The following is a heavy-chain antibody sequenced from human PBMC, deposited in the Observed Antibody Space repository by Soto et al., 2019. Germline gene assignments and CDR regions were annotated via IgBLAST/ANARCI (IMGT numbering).Heavy chain of an antibody. CDR3: NRGLEYDFWSGYL. J-gene: IGHJ4*02. D-gene: IGHD3-3*01. CDR1: GGTSTRYA. Sequence: QERLVQSGAEVRKPGSSVKVSCKVSGGTSTRYAINWVRQAPGQGLEWMGGIVPMFGTSKYAQKFQGRVTITTDTSTHIAYMELRGLRAEDKAVYYCNRGLEYDFWSGYLWGQGTLVTVSS. V-gene: IGHV1-69*06. CDR2: IVPMFGTS.